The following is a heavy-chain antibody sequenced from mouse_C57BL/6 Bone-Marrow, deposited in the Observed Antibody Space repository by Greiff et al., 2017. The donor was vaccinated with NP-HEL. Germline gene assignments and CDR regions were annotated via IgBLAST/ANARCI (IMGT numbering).Heavy chain of an antibody. CDR1: GYTFTSYW. Sequence: QVQLQQSGAELAKPGASVKLSCKASGYTFTSYWMHWVKQRPGQGLEWIGYINPSSGYTKYNQKFKDKATLTADKSSSTAYMQLSSLTYEDSAVYYGVPNYYRRSDYAMDYWGQGTSLTVSS. V-gene: IGHV1-7*01. J-gene: IGHJ4*01. CDR3: VPNYYRRSDYAMDY. D-gene: IGHD1-1*01. CDR2: INPSSGYT.